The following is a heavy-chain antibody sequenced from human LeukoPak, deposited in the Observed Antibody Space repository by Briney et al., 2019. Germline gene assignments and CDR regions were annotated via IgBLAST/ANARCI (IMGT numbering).Heavy chain of an antibody. V-gene: IGHV4-34*01. CDR2: INHGGST. J-gene: IGHJ4*02. CDR3: ARGEDFGDYVGRGDFDY. D-gene: IGHD4-17*01. CDR1: GGSFSGYY. Sequence: YPSETLSLTCAVYGGSFSGYYWSWIRQPPGKGLEWIGEINHGGSTNYNPSLKSRVTISVDMSKNQFSLKLSSVTAADTAVYYCARGEDFGDYVGRGDFDYWGQGTLVTVSS.